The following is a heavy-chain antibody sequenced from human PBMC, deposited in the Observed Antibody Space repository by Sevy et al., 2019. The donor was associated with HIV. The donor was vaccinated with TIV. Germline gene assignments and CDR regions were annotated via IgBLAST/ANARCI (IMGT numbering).Heavy chain of an antibody. Sequence: SETLSLTCAVYGGSFSGYYWSWIRQPPGKGLEWIGEINHSGSTNYNPSLKSGVTISVDTSKNQFSLKLSSVTAADTAVYYCARYGYSSSWFQYYFDYWGQGTLVTVSS. CDR2: INHSGST. D-gene: IGHD6-13*01. V-gene: IGHV4-34*01. J-gene: IGHJ4*02. CDR3: ARYGYSSSWFQYYFDY. CDR1: GGSFSGYY.